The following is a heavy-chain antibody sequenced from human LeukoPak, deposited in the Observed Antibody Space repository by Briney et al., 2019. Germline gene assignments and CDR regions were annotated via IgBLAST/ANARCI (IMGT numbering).Heavy chain of an antibody. D-gene: IGHD1-1*01. CDR1: GGSISSGDYY. CDR3: ARDRSGENWKGPYYYYGMDV. J-gene: IGHJ6*02. CDR2: IYYSGST. V-gene: IGHV4-30-4*01. Sequence: SETLSLTCTVSGGSISSGDYYWSWIRQPPGKGLEWIGYIYYSGSTYYNPSLKSRVTISVDTSKNQFSLKLGSVTAADTAVYYCARDRSGENWKGPYYYYGMDVWGQGTTVTVSS.